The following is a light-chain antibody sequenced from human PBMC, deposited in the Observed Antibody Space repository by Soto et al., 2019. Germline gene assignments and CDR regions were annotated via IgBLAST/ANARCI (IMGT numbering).Light chain of an antibody. V-gene: IGLV2-14*01. CDR3: SSYTSSSTPFV. CDR1: SSDVGGYNY. J-gene: IGLJ1*01. Sequence: QSALTHPASVSGSPGQSITISCTGTSSDVGGYNYVSWYQQHPGKAPKLMIYDVSNRPSGVSNRFSGSKSGNTASLTISGLQAEDEADYYCSSYTSSSTPFVFGTG. CDR2: DVS.